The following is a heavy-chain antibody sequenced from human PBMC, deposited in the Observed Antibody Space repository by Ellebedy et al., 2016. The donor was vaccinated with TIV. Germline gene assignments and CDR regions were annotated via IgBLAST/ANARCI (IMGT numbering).Heavy chain of an antibody. CDR2: ISSSGSTI. J-gene: IGHJ4*02. D-gene: IGHD3-22*01. Sequence: GGSLRLSCAASGFTFSSYEMNWVRQAPGKGLEWVSYISSSGSTIYYADSVKGRFTISRDDSKNTLYLQMNSLRAEDTAVYYCAKVTYYYDSSGLLGDWGQGTLVTVSS. CDR3: AKVTYYYDSSGLLGD. V-gene: IGHV3-48*03. CDR1: GFTFSSYE.